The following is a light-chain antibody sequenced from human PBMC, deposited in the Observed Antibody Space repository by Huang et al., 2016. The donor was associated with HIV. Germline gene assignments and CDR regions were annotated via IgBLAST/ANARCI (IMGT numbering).Light chain of an antibody. Sequence: DIQMTQSPSSLSASVGDRVTITCQASQDITSYVNWYQQRPGKAPKLRIYEASNLETGVPSMFSGSGSGTDFTFPISTLQPEDIATYYCQQYDNLPLTFGGGTKLEIK. J-gene: IGKJ4*01. CDR2: EAS. CDR3: QQYDNLPLT. CDR1: QDITSY. V-gene: IGKV1-33*01.